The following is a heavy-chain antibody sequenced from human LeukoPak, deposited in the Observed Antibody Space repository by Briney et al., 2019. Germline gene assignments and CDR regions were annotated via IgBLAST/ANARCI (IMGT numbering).Heavy chain of an antibody. V-gene: IGHV3-7*04. CDR3: ARDESLVY. CDR2: IKQDGSET. J-gene: IGHJ4*02. D-gene: IGHD2-8*02. CDR1: GFTFSSSW. Sequence: VGSLRLSCAASGFTFSSSWMSWVRQAPGKGLEWVANIKQDGSETYYVDSVKGRFTISRDNAKNSLYLQMNTLRAEDTAVYYCARDESLVYWGQGTLVTVSP.